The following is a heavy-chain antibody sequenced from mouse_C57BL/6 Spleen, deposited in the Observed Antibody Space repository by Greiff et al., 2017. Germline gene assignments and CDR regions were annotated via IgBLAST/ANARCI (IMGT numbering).Heavy chain of an antibody. D-gene: IGHD3-1*01. Sequence: VQLQQSGAELVKPGASVKISCKASGYAFSSCWMNWVKQRPGKGLEWIGQIYPGDGDTNYNGKFKGKATLTADKSSSTAYMQLSSLTSEDSAVYFCARSGTDDYWGQGTTLTVSS. CDR2: IYPGDGDT. V-gene: IGHV1-80*01. CDR3: ARSGTDDY. CDR1: GYAFSSCW. J-gene: IGHJ2*01.